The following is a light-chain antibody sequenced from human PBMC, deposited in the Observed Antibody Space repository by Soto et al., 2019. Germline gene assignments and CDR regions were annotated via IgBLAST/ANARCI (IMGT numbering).Light chain of an antibody. CDR1: QSVSSSY. V-gene: IGKV3-20*01. J-gene: IGKJ1*01. CDR2: GAS. CDR3: QQYGSSPRT. Sequence: EIVLTQSPGTLSLSPGERATLSCRASQSVSSSYLAWYQLKPGQAPRLLIYGASSRATGIPDWFSGSGSGTDCTLTIRRLEPEDFAVYFCQQYGSSPRTFGQGTKVEIK.